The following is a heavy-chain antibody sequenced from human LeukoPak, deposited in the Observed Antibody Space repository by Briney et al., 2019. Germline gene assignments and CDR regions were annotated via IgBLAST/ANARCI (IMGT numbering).Heavy chain of an antibody. V-gene: IGHV6-1*01. CDR3: ARESQDIVVVPAALSFDY. CDR1: GDSVSSNSAA. Sequence: SQTLSLTCAISGDSVSSNSAAWNWIRQSPSRGLEWLGRTYYRSKWYNDYAVSVKSRITINPDTSKNQFSLQLNSVTPEDTAVYYCARESQDIVVVPAALSFDYRGQGTLVTVSS. J-gene: IGHJ4*02. CDR2: TYYRSKWYN. D-gene: IGHD2-2*01.